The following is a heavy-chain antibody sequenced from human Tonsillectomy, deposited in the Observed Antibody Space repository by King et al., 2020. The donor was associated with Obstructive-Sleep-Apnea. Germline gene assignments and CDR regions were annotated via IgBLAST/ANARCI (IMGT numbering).Heavy chain of an antibody. Sequence: VQLVESGGGLVQPGRSLRLSCAASGFTFDDYAMHWVRHAPGKGLEWVSGISWNSGNIGYADSVKGRFTISRDNAKNCLSLQMNSLRAEDTALYFCAKDLGVVTTFDYWGQGTLVTVSS. V-gene: IGHV3-9*01. CDR1: GFTFDDYA. J-gene: IGHJ4*02. CDR3: AKDLGVVTTFDY. CDR2: ISWNSGNI. D-gene: IGHD2-21*02.